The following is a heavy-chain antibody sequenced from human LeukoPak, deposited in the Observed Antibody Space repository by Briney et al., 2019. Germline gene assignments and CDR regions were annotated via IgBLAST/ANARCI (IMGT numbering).Heavy chain of an antibody. D-gene: IGHD6-13*01. CDR3: ARLGRDYSSSWQPINWFDP. V-gene: IGHV5-51*01. CDR1: GYSFTNYW. CDR2: SYPGDSDT. J-gene: IGHJ5*02. Sequence: GESLKISCKGSGYSFTNYWIGWVRQMPGKGLEWMGISYPGDSDTRYSPSFQGHVTISADKSISTAYLQWSSLKASDTAMYYCARLGRDYSSSWQPINWFDPWGQGTLVTVSS.